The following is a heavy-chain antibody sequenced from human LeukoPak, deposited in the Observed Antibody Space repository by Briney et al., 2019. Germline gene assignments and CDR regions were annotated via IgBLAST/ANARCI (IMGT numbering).Heavy chain of an antibody. CDR3: AKDPNSSVYRHLDY. V-gene: IGHV3-30*18. CDR1: GFTFSNFA. Sequence: PGGSLRLSCVASGFTFSNFAMHWVRQAPGKGLEWVAVISYDESKKNYADSVKGRFTISRDNSNNTLYLQMSSLRTEDTAVYYCAKDPNSSVYRHLDYWGQGTLVTVSS. CDR2: ISYDESKK. J-gene: IGHJ4*02. D-gene: IGHD3-22*01.